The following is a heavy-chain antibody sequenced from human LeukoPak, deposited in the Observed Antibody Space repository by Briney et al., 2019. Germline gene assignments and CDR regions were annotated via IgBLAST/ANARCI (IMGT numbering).Heavy chain of an antibody. D-gene: IGHD2-15*01. CDR1: GYTFTGYY. J-gene: IGHJ4*02. Sequence: ASVKVSCKASGYTFTGYYIHWERQAPGQGLEWMGWINPNSGGTNYAQKFQGRVTMTRDTSISTAYMELSRLRSDDTAVYYCARVSGGVAATPPFDYWGQGTLVTVSS. CDR3: ARVSGGVAATPPFDY. CDR2: INPNSGGT. V-gene: IGHV1-2*02.